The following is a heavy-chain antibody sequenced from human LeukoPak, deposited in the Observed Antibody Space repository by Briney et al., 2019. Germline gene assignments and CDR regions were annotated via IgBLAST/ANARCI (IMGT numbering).Heavy chain of an antibody. Sequence: ASVTVSFKAAGYTFTVYYIHWVRKAPPQGQEWKGCSDPNTGGTNYAHTSLGWVTITSDRTISTAYIELSRVRCDDTAVYCCARGEGWFGVLPGGGMDVCGKGTTVTVSS. CDR3: ARGEGWFGVLPGGGMDV. D-gene: IGHD3-10*01. V-gene: IGHV1-2*04. J-gene: IGHJ6*01. CDR1: GYTFTVYY. CDR2: SDPNTGGT.